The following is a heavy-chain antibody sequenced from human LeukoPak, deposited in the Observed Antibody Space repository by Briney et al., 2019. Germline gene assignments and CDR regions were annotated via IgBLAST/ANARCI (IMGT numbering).Heavy chain of an antibody. CDR1: GGSISSYY. D-gene: IGHD4-11*01. V-gene: IGHV4-59*01. J-gene: IGHJ6*03. CDR3: ARMTTGYYYYMDV. Sequence: SKTLSLTCTVSGGSISSYYWSWTRQPPGKGLEWIGYIYYSGSTNYNPSLKSRVTISVDTSKNQFSLKLSSVTAADTAVYYCARMTTGYYYYMDVWGKGTTVTVSS. CDR2: IYYSGST.